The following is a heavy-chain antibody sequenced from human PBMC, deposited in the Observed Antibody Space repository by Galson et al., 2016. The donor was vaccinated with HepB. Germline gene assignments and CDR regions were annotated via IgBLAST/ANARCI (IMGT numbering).Heavy chain of an antibody. CDR3: ARIRRSDWYLHAALGWFDP. D-gene: IGHD6-19*01. CDR2: IGGSGGSI. J-gene: IGHJ5*02. V-gene: IGHV3-23*01. CDR1: GFTFGSYA. Sequence: SLRLSCAASGFTFGSYAMTWVRQAPGKGLEWVSGIGGSGGSINYADSVKGRFTISRDNPKNTLYLQMNSLRAEDTAVYYCARIRRSDWYLHAALGWFDPWGQGTLVTVSS.